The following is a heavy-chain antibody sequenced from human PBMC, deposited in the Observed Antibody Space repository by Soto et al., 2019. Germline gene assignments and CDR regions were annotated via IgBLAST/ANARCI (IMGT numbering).Heavy chain of an antibody. CDR1: GYTFTSYG. D-gene: IGHD1-26*01. Sequence: GASVKVSCKASGYTFTSYGVSWVRQAPGRGLEWMGWISANNGNTNYAQKFQGRVTMTTDTSTSTAYMELNSLKTDDTAVYYCSRLVGATSSFDYWGQGTLVTVSS. CDR3: SRLVGATSSFDY. CDR2: ISANNGNT. V-gene: IGHV1-18*01. J-gene: IGHJ4*02.